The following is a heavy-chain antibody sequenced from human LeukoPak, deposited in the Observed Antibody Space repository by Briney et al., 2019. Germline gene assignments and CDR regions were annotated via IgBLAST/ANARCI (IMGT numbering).Heavy chain of an antibody. Sequence: ASVRVSCKASGYTFTSYAMHWVRQAPGQRLERMGWINAGNGNTKYSQKFQGRVTITRDTSASTAYMELSSLRSEDTAVYYCARGWSIWSYFDYWGQGTLVTVSS. D-gene: IGHD2-21*01. CDR1: GYTFTSYA. CDR2: INAGNGNT. CDR3: ARGWSIWSYFDY. V-gene: IGHV1-3*01. J-gene: IGHJ4*02.